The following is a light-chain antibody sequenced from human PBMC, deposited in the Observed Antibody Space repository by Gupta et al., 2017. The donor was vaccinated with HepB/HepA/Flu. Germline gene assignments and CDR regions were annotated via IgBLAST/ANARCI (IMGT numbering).Light chain of an antibody. CDR2: GAS. V-gene: IGKV3-15*01. CDR1: QSVSSN. CDR3: QQYNNWHPRT. Sequence: EIVMTQSPATLSVSPVERSTLSCRASQSVSSNLAWYQQKPGQAHRLLIYGASTRITGIPARFSGSGSGTECTVTIRSPPSEDFAASYCQQYNNWHPRTFGQGTKVEIK. J-gene: IGKJ1*01.